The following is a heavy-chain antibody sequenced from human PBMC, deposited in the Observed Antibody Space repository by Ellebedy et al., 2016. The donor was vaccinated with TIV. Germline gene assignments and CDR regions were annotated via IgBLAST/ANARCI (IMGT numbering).Heavy chain of an antibody. CDR3: ARERQQVSSSYKYYGMDV. CDR1: GFTFSNYW. V-gene: IGHV3-7*01. CDR2: IKQDGTEK. D-gene: IGHD6-13*01. Sequence: PGGSLRLSCAASGFTFSNYWMNWIRQAPGKGLEWVANIKQDGTEKYYVDSMKGRFTISRDNAKNSLYLQMNSLRAEDTAVYYCARERQQVSSSYKYYGMDVWGQGTTVTVSS. J-gene: IGHJ6*02.